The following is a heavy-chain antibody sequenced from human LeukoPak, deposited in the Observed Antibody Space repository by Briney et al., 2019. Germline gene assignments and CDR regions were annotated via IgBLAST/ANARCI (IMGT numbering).Heavy chain of an antibody. V-gene: IGHV1-2*02. J-gene: IGHJ4*02. D-gene: IGHD3-10*01. Sequence: RQAPGQGLEWMGWINPNSGGTNYAQKFQGRVTMTRDTSISTAYMELSRLRSDDTAVYYCARGHSPLQSSPPADYWGQGTLVTVSS. CDR3: ARGHSPLQSSPPADY. CDR2: INPNSGGT.